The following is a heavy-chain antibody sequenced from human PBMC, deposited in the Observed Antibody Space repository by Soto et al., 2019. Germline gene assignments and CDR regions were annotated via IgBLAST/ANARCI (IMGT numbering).Heavy chain of an antibody. CDR2: IYYSGST. CDR3: ARGLYYYGSGNDY. Sequence: PSETLSLTCTVSGGSISSYCWSWIRQPPGKGLEWIGYIYYSGSTNYNPSLKSRVTISVDTSKNQFSLKLSSVTAADTAVYYCARGLYYYGSGNDYWGQGTLVTVSS. CDR1: GGSISSYC. V-gene: IGHV4-59*01. D-gene: IGHD3-10*01. J-gene: IGHJ4*02.